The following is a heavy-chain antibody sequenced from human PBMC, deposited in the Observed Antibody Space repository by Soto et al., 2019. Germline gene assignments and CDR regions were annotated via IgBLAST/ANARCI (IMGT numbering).Heavy chain of an antibody. CDR2: IYSSGRT. Sequence: SETLSLTCTVSGGSISSHYWSWIRQPAGKGLEWIGRIYSSGRTNYNSSLKSRVSMSVDTSKNQFSLKLSSMTAADTAVYYCVRDVESPGISGSCGAFGIWGQGTVVTVSS. CDR3: VRDVESPGISGSCGAFGI. CDR1: GGSISSHY. V-gene: IGHV4-4*07. D-gene: IGHD1-20*01. J-gene: IGHJ3*02.